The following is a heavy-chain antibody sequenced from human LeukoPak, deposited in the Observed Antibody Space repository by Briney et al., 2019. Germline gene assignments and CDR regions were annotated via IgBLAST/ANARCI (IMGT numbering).Heavy chain of an antibody. J-gene: IGHJ4*02. V-gene: IGHV1-69*01. Sequence: ASVKVSCKASGGTFSSYAISWVRQAPGQGLEWMGGIIPIFGTANYAQKFQGRVTITADESTSTAYMEPSSLGSEDTAVYYCARAVWGAMVPSYFDYWGQGTLVTVSS. CDR1: GGTFSSYA. D-gene: IGHD5-18*01. CDR3: ARAVWGAMVPSYFDY. CDR2: IIPIFGTA.